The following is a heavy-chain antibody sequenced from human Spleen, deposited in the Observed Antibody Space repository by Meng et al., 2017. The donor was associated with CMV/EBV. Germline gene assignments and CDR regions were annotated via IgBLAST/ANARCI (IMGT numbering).Heavy chain of an antibody. CDR1: GFTFSDYY. D-gene: IGHD6-25*01. CDR2: ISTSGDNT. J-gene: IGHJ5*02. Sequence: SLIISCAASGFTFSDYYMSWIRQAPGKGLEYVSYISTSGDNTYYAASVKGRFTISRDNAKNSLHLQMNSLRVEDTAIYYCAAGAPGGSWGQGTLVTVSS. V-gene: IGHV3-11*04. CDR3: AAGAPGGS.